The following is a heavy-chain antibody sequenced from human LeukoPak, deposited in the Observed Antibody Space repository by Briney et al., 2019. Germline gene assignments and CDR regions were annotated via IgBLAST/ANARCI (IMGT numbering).Heavy chain of an antibody. V-gene: IGHV4-39*07. CDR1: GDSISSSSYY. J-gene: IGHJ5*02. CDR3: ARDAQYSRGWYARNKNNNWFDP. CDR2: IFHSGST. Sequence: SETLSLTCTVSGDSISSSSYYWGWIRQPPGKGLEWIGSIFHSGSTNYNPSLKSRVTISVDTSKNQFSLKLSSVTAADTAVYYWARDAQYSRGWYARNKNNNWFDPWGQGTLVTVSS. D-gene: IGHD6-19*01.